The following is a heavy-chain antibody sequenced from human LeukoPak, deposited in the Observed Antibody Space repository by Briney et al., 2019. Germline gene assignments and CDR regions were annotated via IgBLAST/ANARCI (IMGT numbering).Heavy chain of an antibody. J-gene: IGHJ5*02. CDR3: ARTTGELRIWFDP. D-gene: IGHD1-7*01. Sequence: SVKLSCKASGGTFSSYAISWVRQAPGQGLEWMGGIIPIFGTTNYAQKFQGRVTITTDESTSTAYMELSSLRSEDTAVYYCARTTGELRIWFDPWGQGTLVTVSS. CDR1: GGTFSSYA. CDR2: IIPIFGTT. V-gene: IGHV1-69*05.